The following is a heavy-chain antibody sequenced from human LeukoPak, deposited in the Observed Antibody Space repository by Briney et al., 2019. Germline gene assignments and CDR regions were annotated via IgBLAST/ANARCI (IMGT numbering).Heavy chain of an antibody. CDR2: IYYIGDT. CDR3: ARQFSTGSRYYFDY. J-gene: IGHJ4*02. V-gene: IGHV4-59*08. CDR1: GGSVSTHY. Sequence: PSEILSLTCTVSGGSVSTHYWSWIRQPPGKGLEWIGYIYYIGDTNYNPSLKGRVTMSVDTSKNQFSLNLTSVTAVDTAVYYCARQFSTGSRYYFDYWGPGTLVTVPS. D-gene: IGHD3-22*01.